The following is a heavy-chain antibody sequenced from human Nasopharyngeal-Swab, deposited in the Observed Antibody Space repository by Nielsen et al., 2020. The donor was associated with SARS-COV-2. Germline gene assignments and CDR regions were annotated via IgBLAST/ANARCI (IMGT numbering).Heavy chain of an antibody. Sequence: SETLSLTCTVSGGSISSSSYYWGWIRQPPGKGLEWIGSIYYSGSTYYNPSLKSRVTISVDTSKNQFSLKLSSVTAADTAVYYCARRIAAPGRDGMDVWGQGTTVTVSS. J-gene: IGHJ6*02. CDR1: GGSISSSSYY. V-gene: IGHV4-39*01. CDR3: ARRIAAPGRDGMDV. D-gene: IGHD6-6*01. CDR2: IYYSGST.